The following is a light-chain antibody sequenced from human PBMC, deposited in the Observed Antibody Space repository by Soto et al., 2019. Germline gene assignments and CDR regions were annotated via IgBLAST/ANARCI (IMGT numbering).Light chain of an antibody. J-gene: IGLJ3*02. CDR2: EVA. Sequence: QSALTQPPSASGSPGQSVTISCAGTSNDVGAYNFVSWFQQHPGKAPKLIIYEVAKRPSGVPDRFSGSKSGNTASLTVSGLQAEDEADYYCQSYDNGLNGRVFGGGTKLTVL. CDR3: QSYDNGLNGRV. V-gene: IGLV2-8*01. CDR1: SNDVGAYNF.